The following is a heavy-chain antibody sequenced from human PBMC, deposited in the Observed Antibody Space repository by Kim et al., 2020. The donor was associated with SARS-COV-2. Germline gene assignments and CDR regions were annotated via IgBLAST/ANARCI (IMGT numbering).Heavy chain of an antibody. CDR2: IYSGGSST. Sequence: GGSLRLSCAASGFTFSSYAMSWVRQAPGKGLEWVSVIYSGGSSTYYADSVKGRFTISRDNSKNTLYLQMNSLRAEDTAVYYCAKDFGSSWYPPFDPWGQGTLVTVSS. CDR3: AKDFGSSWYPPFDP. V-gene: IGHV3-23*03. D-gene: IGHD6-13*01. CDR1: GFTFSSYA. J-gene: IGHJ5*02.